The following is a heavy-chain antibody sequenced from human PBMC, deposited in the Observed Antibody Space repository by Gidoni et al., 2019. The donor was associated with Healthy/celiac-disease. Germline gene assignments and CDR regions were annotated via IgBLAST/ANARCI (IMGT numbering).Heavy chain of an antibody. CDR2: IFSNDEK. D-gene: IGHD1-26*01. CDR3: ARMELDSYYYYMDV. Sequence: QLTLKESGPVLAKPTETLTLPCTVSGFSLRNARMGVSWIRQPPGKALEWLAHIFSNDEKSYSTALKSKLTISKDTSKSQVVLTMTNMDAVDTATYYCARMELDSYYYYMDVWGKGTTVTVSS. V-gene: IGHV2-26*01. CDR1: GFSLRNARMG. J-gene: IGHJ6*03.